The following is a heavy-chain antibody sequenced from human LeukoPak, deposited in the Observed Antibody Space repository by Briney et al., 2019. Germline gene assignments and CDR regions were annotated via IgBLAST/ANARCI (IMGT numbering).Heavy chain of an antibody. V-gene: IGHV3-23*01. CDR2: ISGSGSGAST. CDR1: GFTFSSYA. CDR3: AKLLAVTNSYYFNY. J-gene: IGHJ4*02. Sequence: PGGSLRPSCAASGFTFSSYAMSGVRPAPGKGREWVSTISGSGSGASTYYADSVKGRFTISRDNSKDTLYLQMNSLRAEDTAVYYCAKLLAVTNSYYFNYWGEGTLVTVSS. D-gene: IGHD6-19*01.